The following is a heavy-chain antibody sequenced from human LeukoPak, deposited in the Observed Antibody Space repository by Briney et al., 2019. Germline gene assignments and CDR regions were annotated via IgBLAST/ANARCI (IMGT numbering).Heavy chain of an antibody. D-gene: IGHD2-21*01. J-gene: IGHJ4*02. V-gene: IGHV1-18*04. CDR3: ARDVVVPYYFDY. Sequence: GASVKVSCKASGYTFTSYYMHWVRQAPGQGLEWMGWISAYNGNTNYAQKLQGRVTMTTDTSTSTAYMELRSLRSDDTAVYYCARDVVVPYYFDYWGQGTLVTVSS. CDR2: ISAYNGNT. CDR1: GYTFTSYY.